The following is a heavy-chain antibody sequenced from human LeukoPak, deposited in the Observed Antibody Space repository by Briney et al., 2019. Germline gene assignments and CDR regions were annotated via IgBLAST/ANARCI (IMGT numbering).Heavy chain of an antibody. V-gene: IGHV4-4*02. J-gene: IGHJ3*01. CDR1: GDSITSRSW. CDR3: ARGMWFDTLFSAFDV. D-gene: IGHD3-10*01. Sequence: SETLSLTCSVSGDSITSRSWWTWIRPTPEKGLEWIGEIYHTGSTNYNPSVEGRVTISIDKSKNQFSLMLNSVTAADTALYYCARGMWFDTLFSAFDVWGQGTMVSVSS. CDR2: IYHTGST.